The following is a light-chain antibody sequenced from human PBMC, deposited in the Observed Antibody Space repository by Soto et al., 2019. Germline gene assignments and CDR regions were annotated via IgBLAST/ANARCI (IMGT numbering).Light chain of an antibody. CDR3: TSYTTSSTHWV. Sequence: QSALTQPASVSGSPGQSITISCTGTSSDVGGYNYVSWYQQHPDKAPKLMIYKVSNRPSGVSNRFSGSKSGNTASLTISGLQAEDEADYYCTSYTTSSTHWVFGGGTKLTVL. CDR1: SSDVGGYNY. V-gene: IGLV2-14*01. J-gene: IGLJ3*02. CDR2: KVS.